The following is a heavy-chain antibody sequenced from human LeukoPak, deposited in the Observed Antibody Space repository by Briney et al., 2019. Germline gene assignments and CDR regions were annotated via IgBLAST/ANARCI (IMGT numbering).Heavy chain of an antibody. V-gene: IGHV3-13*01. Sequence: PGGSLRLSCAASGFTFSSYDMHWVRRATGKGLEWGSAIGTAGDTYYPGSVKGRFTISRENAKNSLYLQMNSLRAGDTAVYYCAREVTMVRGAYRVNWFDPWGQGTLVTVSS. CDR1: GFTFSSYD. CDR3: AREVTMVRGAYRVNWFDP. CDR2: IGTAGDT. J-gene: IGHJ5*02. D-gene: IGHD3-10*01.